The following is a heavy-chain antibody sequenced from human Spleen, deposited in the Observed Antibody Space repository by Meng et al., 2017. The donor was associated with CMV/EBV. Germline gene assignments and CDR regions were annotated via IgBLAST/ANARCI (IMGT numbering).Heavy chain of an antibody. CDR3: ARSQGIARDAFDI. J-gene: IGHJ3*02. D-gene: IGHD2-21*01. CDR1: GFTFSSYA. Sequence: GESLKISCAASGFTFSSYAMHWVRQAPGKGLEWVAVISYDGSNKYYADSVKGRFTISRDNSKNTLYPQMNSLRAEDTAVYYCARSQGIARDAFDIWGQGTMVTVSS. V-gene: IGHV3-30-3*01. CDR2: ISYDGSNK.